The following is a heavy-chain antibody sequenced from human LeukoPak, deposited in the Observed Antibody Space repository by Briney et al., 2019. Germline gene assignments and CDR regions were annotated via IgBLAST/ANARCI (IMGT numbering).Heavy chain of an antibody. CDR3: GFDYRSY. Sequence: PGGSLRLSCAASGFTFSSYSMNWVRQAPGKGLEWVSSISSSSSYIYYAGSVKGRFTISRDNAKNSLYLQMNSLRAEDTAVYYCGFDYRSYWGQGTLVTVSS. CDR1: GFTFSSYS. D-gene: IGHD4-11*01. V-gene: IGHV3-21*06. J-gene: IGHJ4*02. CDR2: ISSSSSYI.